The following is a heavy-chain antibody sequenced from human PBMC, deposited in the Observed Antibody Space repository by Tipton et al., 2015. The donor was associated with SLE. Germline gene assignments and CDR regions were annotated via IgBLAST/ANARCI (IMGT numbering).Heavy chain of an antibody. J-gene: IGHJ3*02. V-gene: IGHV4-59*05. CDR3: ATSDYGDYVPYAFDI. CDR1: GGSISSHY. D-gene: IGHD4-17*01. CDR2: IYYSGST. Sequence: TLSLTCTVSGGSISSHYWSWIRQPPGKGLEWIGSIYYSGSTYYNPSLKSRVTISVDTSKNQFSLKLSSVTAADTAVYYCATSDYGDYVPYAFDIWGQGTMVTVSS.